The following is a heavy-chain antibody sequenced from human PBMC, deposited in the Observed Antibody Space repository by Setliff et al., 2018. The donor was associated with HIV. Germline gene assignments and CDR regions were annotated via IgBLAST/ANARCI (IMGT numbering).Heavy chain of an antibody. CDR2: GHHSGHT. J-gene: IGHJ3*01. V-gene: IGHV4-4*09. D-gene: IGHD1-26*01. Sequence: SETLSLTCTVSRGSISRYYWSWIRQPPGKGLEWIGFGHHSGHTRQNPSLASRVTISVDMSKNQFSLKLNSLSAADTAVYYCARWESAQKAFNPWGHGTMVTVSS. CDR1: RGSISRYY. CDR3: ARWESAQKAFNP.